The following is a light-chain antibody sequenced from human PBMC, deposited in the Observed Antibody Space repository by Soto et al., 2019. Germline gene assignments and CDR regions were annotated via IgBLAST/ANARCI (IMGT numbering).Light chain of an antibody. CDR3: QQYETFSGT. J-gene: IGKJ1*01. CDR1: QSISSY. CDR2: AAS. V-gene: IGKV1-39*01. Sequence: DIQMTQSPSSLSASVGDRVTITCRASQSISSYLNWYQQKPGKAPQLLIFAASNLQSGVPSRFSGSGSGTDFTLTISSLQPDDFATYYCQQYETFSGTFGPGTKVDIK.